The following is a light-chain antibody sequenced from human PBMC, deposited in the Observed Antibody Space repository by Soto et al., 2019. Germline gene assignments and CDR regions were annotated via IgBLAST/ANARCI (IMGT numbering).Light chain of an antibody. CDR3: GSYTSSGTQV. J-gene: IGLJ1*01. CDR1: SSDVGAYDY. V-gene: IGLV2-14*01. CDR2: EVS. Sequence: QPVLTQPASVSGSPGQSITISCTGTSSDVGAYDYVSWYQQHPGNAPKLIIYEVSYRPSGISNRFSGSKSGATASLTISGLQAEDEADYYCGSYTSSGTQVFGTGTKVTVL.